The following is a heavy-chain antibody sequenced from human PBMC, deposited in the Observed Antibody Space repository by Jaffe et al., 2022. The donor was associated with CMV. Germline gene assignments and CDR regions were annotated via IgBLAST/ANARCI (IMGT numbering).Heavy chain of an antibody. Sequence: QVQLQQWGAGLLKPSETLSLTCAVYGGSFSGYYWSWIRQPPGKGLEWIGEINHSGSTNYNPSLKSRVTISVDTSKNQFSLKLSSVTAADTAVYYCARVGLGYCSSTSCPYYYYYYGMDVWGQGTTVTVSS. D-gene: IGHD2-2*01. J-gene: IGHJ6*02. CDR2: INHSGST. CDR1: GGSFSGYY. CDR3: ARVGLGYCSSTSCPYYYYYYGMDV. V-gene: IGHV4-34*01.